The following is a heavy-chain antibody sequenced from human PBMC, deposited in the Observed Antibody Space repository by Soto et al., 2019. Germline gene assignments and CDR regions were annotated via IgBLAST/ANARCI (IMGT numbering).Heavy chain of an antibody. J-gene: IGHJ6*02. CDR2: IIPIFGTA. CDR1: GGTFSSYA. D-gene: IGHD1-7*01. V-gene: IGHV1-69*01. Sequence: SVKASCKAFGGTFSSYAISWVRQAPGQGLEWMGGIIPIFGTANYAQNFQGRVTITADESTSTAYMELSSLRAEDTAVYYCASHDITGTTARCDMDVWGQGTTVTVSS. CDR3: ASHDITGTTARCDMDV.